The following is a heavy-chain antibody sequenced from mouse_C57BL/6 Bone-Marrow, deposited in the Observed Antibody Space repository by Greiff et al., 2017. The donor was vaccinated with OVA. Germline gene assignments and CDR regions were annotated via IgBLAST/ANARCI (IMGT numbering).Heavy chain of an antibody. CDR1: GYTFTSYW. J-gene: IGHJ1*03. D-gene: IGHD1-1*01. Sequence: QVQLQQPGAELVKPGASVKLSCKASGYTFTSYWMQWVKQRPGQGLAWIGEIDPSDSYTNYNQKFKGKATLTVDTSSSTAYMQLSSLTSEDSAVYYCARGYYGSSLWYFDVWGTGTTVTVSS. V-gene: IGHV1-50*01. CDR3: ARGYYGSSLWYFDV. CDR2: IDPSDSYT.